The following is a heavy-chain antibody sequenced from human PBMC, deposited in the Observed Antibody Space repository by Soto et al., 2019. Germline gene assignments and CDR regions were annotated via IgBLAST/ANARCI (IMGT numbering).Heavy chain of an antibody. J-gene: IGHJ6*02. CDR2: INACNGNT. CDR1: GYTFTSYA. D-gene: IGHD2-2*01. V-gene: IGHV1-3*01. CDR3: ARDIVVVPAAMTEYYYYGMDV. Sequence: ASVKVSCKASGYTFTSYAMHWVRQAPGQRLEWMGWINACNGNTKYAQKFQGRVTMTRDTSTSTAYMELRSLRSDDTAVYYCARDIVVVPAAMTEYYYYGMDVWGQGTTVTVSS.